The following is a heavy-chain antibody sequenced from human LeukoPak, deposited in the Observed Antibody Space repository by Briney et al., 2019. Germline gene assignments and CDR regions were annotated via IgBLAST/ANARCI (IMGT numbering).Heavy chain of an antibody. CDR1: GFTLSNYA. CDR3: AKHYYDSTEDAFDI. V-gene: IGHV3-23*01. D-gene: IGHD3-22*01. Sequence: GGSLRLSCNASGFTLSNYAMTWVRQGPRKGLEWVSAISVTGNTYHAESLKGRFTISRDNSKDTLYLQMRSLRAEDAGVYYCAKHYYDSTEDAFDIWGQGTMVTVSS. J-gene: IGHJ3*02. CDR2: ISVTGNT.